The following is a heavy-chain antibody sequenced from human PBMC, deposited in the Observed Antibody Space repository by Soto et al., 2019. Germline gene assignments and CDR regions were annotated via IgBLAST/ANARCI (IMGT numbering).Heavy chain of an antibody. Sequence: QVQLQESGPGLVKPSQTLSLTCTVSGGSISSGDYYWSWIRQPPGKGLEWIGYIYYSGSTYYNPSLKSRVTISVDPSTNQFSPKLRSVTAADTAVYYCARARGARYFDYWGQGTLVTVSS. CDR3: ARARGARYFDY. V-gene: IGHV4-30-4*01. CDR1: GGSISSGDYY. D-gene: IGHD2-15*01. J-gene: IGHJ4*02. CDR2: IYYSGST.